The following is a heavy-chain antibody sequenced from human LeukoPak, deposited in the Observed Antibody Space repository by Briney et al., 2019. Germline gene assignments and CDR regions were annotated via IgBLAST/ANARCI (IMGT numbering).Heavy chain of an antibody. CDR3: ARDLGHERRGGFFES. CDR2: IHVSGVT. V-gene: IGHV4-4*07. Sequence: PSETLSLTCSVSGGSISSDYWNWIRQPAGKGLEFIGRIHVSGVTNYSPSLGGRVTMSVDKSKNQFSLNLNSVTAADTAVYYCARDLGHERRGGFFESWGQGTLVTVSS. CDR1: GGSISSDY. D-gene: IGHD1-1*01. J-gene: IGHJ4*02.